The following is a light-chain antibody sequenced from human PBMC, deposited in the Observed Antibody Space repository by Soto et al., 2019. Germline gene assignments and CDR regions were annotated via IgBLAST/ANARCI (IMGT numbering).Light chain of an antibody. CDR2: EVT. CDR3: SSFTTTNTWV. Sequence: QSVLTQPASVSGSPGQSINMSCTGTSSDVGSYNFVSWFQLHPGKAPKLMIYEVTNRPSGVSYRFSGSKSGNTASLTISGLQAEDEADYYCSSFTTTNTWVFGGGTKLTVL. V-gene: IGLV2-14*01. J-gene: IGLJ3*02. CDR1: SSDVGSYNF.